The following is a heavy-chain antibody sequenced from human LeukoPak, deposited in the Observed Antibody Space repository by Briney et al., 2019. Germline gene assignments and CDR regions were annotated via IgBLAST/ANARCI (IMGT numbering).Heavy chain of an antibody. CDR2: IRSKANSYAT. V-gene: IGHV3-73*01. CDR3: AREEWELLRYYYYYMDV. D-gene: IGHD1-26*01. Sequence: GGSLRLSCAASGFTFSGSAMHWVRQASGKGLEWVGRIRSKANSYATAYAASVKGRFTISRDDSKNTAYLQMNSLKTEDTAVYYCAREEWELLRYYYYYMDVWGKGTTVTVSS. CDR1: GFTFSGSA. J-gene: IGHJ6*03.